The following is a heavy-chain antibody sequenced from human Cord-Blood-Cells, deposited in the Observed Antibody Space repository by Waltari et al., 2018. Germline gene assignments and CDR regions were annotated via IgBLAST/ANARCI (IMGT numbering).Heavy chain of an antibody. D-gene: IGHD3-22*01. J-gene: IGHJ5*02. CDR3: ARHYYYDSSGYYYWFDP. CDR1: GGSFSGYY. CDR2: INHSGST. V-gene: IGHV4-34*01. Sequence: QVQLQQWGAGLLKPSETLSLTCAVYGGSFSGYYWSWIRQPPGKGLEWIGEINHSGSTNHNPSLKSRVTISVDTSKNQFSLKLSSVTAADTAVYYCARHYYYDSSGYYYWFDPWGQGTLVTVSS.